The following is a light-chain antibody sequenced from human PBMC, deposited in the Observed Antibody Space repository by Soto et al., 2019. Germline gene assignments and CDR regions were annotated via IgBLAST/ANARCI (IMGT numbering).Light chain of an antibody. Sequence: EIVLTQSPGTLSLSPGERVTLSCRASQSVSGSYLAWYQQKPGQAPRLLINGASSRATGIPDRFSGSGSGTDFTLTISRLEPEDFAVYYCQQYGSPPSLTFGGGTKVAIK. CDR2: GAS. CDR1: QSVSGSY. V-gene: IGKV3-20*01. CDR3: QQYGSPPSLT. J-gene: IGKJ4*01.